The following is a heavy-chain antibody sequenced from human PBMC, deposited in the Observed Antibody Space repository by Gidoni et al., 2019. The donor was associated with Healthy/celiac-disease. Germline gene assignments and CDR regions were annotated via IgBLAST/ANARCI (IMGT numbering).Heavy chain of an antibody. Sequence: QVQLQESGPGLVKPSETLSLTCPVSGGSISSYYWSWIRQPPGKGLEWIGYIYYSGSTNYNPSLKSRVTISVDTSKNQFSLKLSSVTAADTAVYYCARDYYGSGSYYNYYYYGMDVWGQGTTVTVSS. CDR1: GGSISSYY. V-gene: IGHV4-59*01. CDR2: IYYSGST. CDR3: ARDYYGSGSYYNYYYYGMDV. J-gene: IGHJ6*02. D-gene: IGHD3-10*01.